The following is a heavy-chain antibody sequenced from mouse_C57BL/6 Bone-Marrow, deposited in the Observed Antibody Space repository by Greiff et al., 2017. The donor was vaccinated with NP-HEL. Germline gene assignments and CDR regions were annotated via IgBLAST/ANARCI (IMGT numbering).Heavy chain of an antibody. Sequence: VQLQQPGAELVKPGASVKLSCKASGYTFTSYWMQWVKQRPGQGLEWIGEIDPSDSYTNYNQKFKGKATLPVDTSSSTAYMQLSSLTSEDSAVYYCARETVVAFDYWGQGTTLTVSS. CDR2: IDPSDSYT. CDR3: ARETVVAFDY. V-gene: IGHV1-50*01. J-gene: IGHJ2*01. CDR1: GYTFTSYW. D-gene: IGHD1-1*01.